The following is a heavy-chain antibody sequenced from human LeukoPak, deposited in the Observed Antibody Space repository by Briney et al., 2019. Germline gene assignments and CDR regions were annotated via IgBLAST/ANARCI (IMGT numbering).Heavy chain of an antibody. CDR3: ARDLESSESRGLGLLFFY. CDR2: IIPIFGTA. CDR1: GFTFSSYA. V-gene: IGHV1-69*01. Sequence: GGSLRLSCAASGFTFSSYAISWVRQAPGQGLEWMGGIIPIFGTANYAQKFQGRVTITADESTSTAYMELSSLRSEDTAVYYCARDLESSESRGLGLLFFYWGQGTLVTVSS. J-gene: IGHJ4*02. D-gene: IGHD2-21*02.